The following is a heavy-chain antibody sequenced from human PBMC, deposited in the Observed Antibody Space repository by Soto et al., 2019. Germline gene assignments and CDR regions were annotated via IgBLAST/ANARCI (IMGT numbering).Heavy chain of an antibody. CDR2: VYSSGST. CDR1: GDSVSSGAYY. V-gene: IGHV4-61*08. J-gene: IGHJ5*02. CDR3: ARVKRSTSRLDP. D-gene: IGHD1-26*01. Sequence: QVQLQESGPGLVKPSETLSLTCSVSGDSVSSGAYYWSWIRQPPGKGLEWIGYVYSSGSTSYNPSLETGVTISVDTSKNQFSLKLTSVTPADTAIYYCARVKRSTSRLDPWGQGTLVTVSS.